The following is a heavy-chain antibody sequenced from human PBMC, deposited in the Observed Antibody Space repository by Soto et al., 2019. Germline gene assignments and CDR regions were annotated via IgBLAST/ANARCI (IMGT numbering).Heavy chain of an antibody. CDR3: ARGFDTAMVGGDAFDF. CDR2: IYHSGST. CDR1: GGSISSGGYS. D-gene: IGHD5-18*01. J-gene: IGHJ3*01. Sequence: QLQLQESGSGLVKPSQTLSLTCAVSGGSISSGGYSWSWIRQPPGKGLEWIGYIYHSGSTYYHPSLKRRVTISVDRSKNQVSLKLSSVTAADTAVYYGARGFDTAMVGGDAFDFWGQGTMVTVSS. V-gene: IGHV4-30-2*01.